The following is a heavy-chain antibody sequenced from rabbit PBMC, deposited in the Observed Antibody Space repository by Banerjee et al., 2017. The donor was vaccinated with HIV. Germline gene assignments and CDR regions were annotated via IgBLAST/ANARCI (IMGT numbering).Heavy chain of an antibody. J-gene: IGHJ4*01. CDR2: IAAGSSGST. V-gene: IGHV1S45*01. D-gene: IGHD4-1*01. CDR3: ARDLAGVIGWNFKL. CDR1: GFSFSNKYV. Sequence: QEQLEESGGGLVQPEGSLTLTCTASGFSFSNKYVMCWVRQAPGKGLEWIACIAAGSSGSTLYASWAKGRFTISKTSSTTVTLQMTSLTAADTATYFCARDLAGVIGWNFKLWGQGTLVTVS.